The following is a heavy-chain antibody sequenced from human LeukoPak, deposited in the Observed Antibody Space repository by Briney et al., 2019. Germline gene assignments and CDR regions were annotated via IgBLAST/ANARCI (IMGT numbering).Heavy chain of an antibody. V-gene: IGHV5-51*01. CDR2: INPGDSDF. Sequence: GESLKISCKGSGYSFTSYWIGWVRQMPGKGLEWMGMINPGDSDFRYSPSFQGQVTISADKSINTAYLQWSSVKASDTAMYYCARHRFVGSSSCPVYWGQGTLVTVSS. CDR3: ARHRFVGSSSCPVY. D-gene: IGHD6-13*01. J-gene: IGHJ4*02. CDR1: GYSFTSYW.